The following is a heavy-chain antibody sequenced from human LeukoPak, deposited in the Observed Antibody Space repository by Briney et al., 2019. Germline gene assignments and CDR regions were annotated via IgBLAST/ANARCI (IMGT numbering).Heavy chain of an antibody. CDR1: GFTFSSYW. D-gene: IGHD2-2*01. V-gene: IGHV3-7*03. CDR2: IKQDGSEK. Sequence: GGSLRLSCAASGFTFSSYWMSWVRQAPGKGLEWVANIKQDGSEKYYVDSVKGRFTISRDNAKNSLYLQMNSLRAEDTAVYYCARVPDTYCSSTSCPYYYYGMDAWGKGTTVTVSS. J-gene: IGHJ6*04. CDR3: ARVPDTYCSSTSCPYYYYGMDA.